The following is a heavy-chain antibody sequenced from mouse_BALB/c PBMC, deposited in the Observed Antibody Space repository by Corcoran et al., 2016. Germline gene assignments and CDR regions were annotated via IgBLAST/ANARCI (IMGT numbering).Heavy chain of an antibody. CDR2: IDPANGNT. CDR3: GRAREGNYVVY. V-gene: IGHV14-3*02. CDR1: GFNIKDTY. J-gene: IGHJ2*01. D-gene: IGHD1-1*01. Sequence: EVQLQQSGAELVKPGASVKLSCTASGFNIKDTYLHWVKQRPEQGLEWIGKIDPANGNTKFDTKVQGKSTMTADTSSNTVYLQLSSLTSEATAVYYCGRAREGNYVVYWGQGTTVTVSS.